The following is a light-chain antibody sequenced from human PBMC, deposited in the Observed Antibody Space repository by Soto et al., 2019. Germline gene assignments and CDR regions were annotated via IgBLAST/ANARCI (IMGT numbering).Light chain of an antibody. Sequence: QSALTQPASVSGSLGQSITLSCTGTSADIGTYNFVSWYQQYPGRAPQLIIYDVKFRPSGISDRFSGSKSGNTASLYISGLRAEDEADYYCSSYRDSITLVFGGGTQLTVL. J-gene: IGLJ7*01. CDR1: SADIGTYNF. CDR3: SSYRDSITLV. V-gene: IGLV2-14*03. CDR2: DVK.